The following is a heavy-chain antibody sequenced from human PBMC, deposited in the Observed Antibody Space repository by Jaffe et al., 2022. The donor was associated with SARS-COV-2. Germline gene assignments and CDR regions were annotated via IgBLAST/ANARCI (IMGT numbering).Heavy chain of an antibody. V-gene: IGHV3-13*01. CDR3: ARGVCTNGGCSFDY. Sequence: EVQLVESGGGLVQPGGSLRLSCAASGFTFSSYDMHWVRQATGKGLEWVSIIGTAGDTFYPGSVKGRFTISRENAKNSLYLQMNSLRAGDTAVYYCARGVCTNGGCSFDYWGQGTLVTVSS. CDR1: GFTFSSYD. CDR2: IGTAGDT. J-gene: IGHJ4*02. D-gene: IGHD2-8*01.